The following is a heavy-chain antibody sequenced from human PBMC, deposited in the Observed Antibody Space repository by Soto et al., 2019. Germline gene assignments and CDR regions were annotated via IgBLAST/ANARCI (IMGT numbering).Heavy chain of an antibody. CDR3: ATSYYYGSGSYYGSLGAWFDP. D-gene: IGHD3-10*01. CDR2: IYYSGST. Sequence: QVQLQESGPGLVKPSQTLSLTCTVSGGSISSGDYYWSWIRQPPGKGLEWIGYIYYSGSTYYNPSLKSRVTISVDTSKIQFSLKLLSVTAADTAVYYCATSYYYGSGSYYGSLGAWFDPWGQGTLVTVSS. J-gene: IGHJ5*02. CDR1: GGSISSGDYY. V-gene: IGHV4-30-4*01.